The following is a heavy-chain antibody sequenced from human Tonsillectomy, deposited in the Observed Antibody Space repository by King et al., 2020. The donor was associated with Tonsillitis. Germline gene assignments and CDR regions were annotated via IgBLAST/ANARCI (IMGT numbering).Heavy chain of an antibody. J-gene: IGHJ4*02. V-gene: IGHV3-64D*06. D-gene: IGHD6-19*01. CDR3: VKDRIAVGGTGPWGLFDS. CDR1: GFTFSSYA. CDR2: ISGNGGST. Sequence: QLVQSGGGLVQPGGSLRLSCSASGFTFSSYAMHWVRQAPGKGLEYVSVISGNGGSTYYADSVKGRFTISRDNSKNTLFLQMSSLRAEDTAVYFCVKDRIAVGGTGPWGLFDSWGQGTLVTVCS.